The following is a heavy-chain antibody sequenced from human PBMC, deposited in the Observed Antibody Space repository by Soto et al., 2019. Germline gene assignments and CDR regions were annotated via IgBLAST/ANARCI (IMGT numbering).Heavy chain of an antibody. J-gene: IGHJ4*02. CDR3: ARWAYFDSASYLDX. CDR2: IYYTGST. CDR1: DGSVSSVSFY. Sequence: PSESLCLTCTVSDGSVSSVSFYWSWIRQPPGKGLELIGYIYYTGSTNCNPSLKSRVSISVDTSKNQFSLKLSAVTAADTAVYYCARWAYFDSASYLDXWGQGTLVPVS. D-gene: IGHD3-10*01. V-gene: IGHV4-61*01.